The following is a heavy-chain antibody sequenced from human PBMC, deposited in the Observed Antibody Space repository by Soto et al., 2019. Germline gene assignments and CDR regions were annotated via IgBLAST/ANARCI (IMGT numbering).Heavy chain of an antibody. Sequence: QVQLVQSGAEVKKPGASVKVSCKASGYTFTSYDINWVRQATGQGLEWMGWMNPNSGNTGYAQKFRGRVTMTRHTSISTAYMALSSLRSEDTAVYYCARERTGTTSMDVWGQGTTVTVSS. CDR1: GYTFTSYD. CDR2: MNPNSGNT. D-gene: IGHD1-1*01. J-gene: IGHJ6*02. CDR3: ARERTGTTSMDV. V-gene: IGHV1-8*01.